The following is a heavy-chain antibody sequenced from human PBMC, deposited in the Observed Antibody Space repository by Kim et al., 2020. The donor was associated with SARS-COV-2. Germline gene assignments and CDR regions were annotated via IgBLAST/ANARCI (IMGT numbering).Heavy chain of an antibody. CDR1: GFTFDDYA. CDR3: AKVSWYCSSTSCYTSYFDY. V-gene: IGHV3-9*01. CDR2: ISWNSGSI. D-gene: IGHD2-2*02. Sequence: GGSLRLSCAASGFTFDDYAMHWVRQAPGKGLEWVSGISWNSGSIGYADSVKGRFTISRDNAKNSLYLQMNSLRAEDTALYYCAKVSWYCSSTSCYTSYFDYWGQGTLVTVSS. J-gene: IGHJ4*02.